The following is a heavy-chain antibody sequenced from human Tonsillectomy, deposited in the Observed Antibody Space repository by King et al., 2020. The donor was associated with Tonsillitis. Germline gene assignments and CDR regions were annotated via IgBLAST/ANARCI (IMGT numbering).Heavy chain of an antibody. D-gene: IGHD2-15*01. J-gene: IGHJ6*03. CDR1: GFTFSSYA. V-gene: IGHV3-64*01. Sequence: VQLVESGGGLVQPGGSLRLSCAASGFTFSSYAMHWVRQAPGKGLEYVSAISSNGGSTYYANSVKGRFTISRDNSKNTLYLQMGSLRAEDMAVYYCARRAKYCSGGSFAAYYYMDVWGKGTTVTVSS. CDR3: ARRAKYCSGGSFAAYYYMDV. CDR2: ISSNGGST.